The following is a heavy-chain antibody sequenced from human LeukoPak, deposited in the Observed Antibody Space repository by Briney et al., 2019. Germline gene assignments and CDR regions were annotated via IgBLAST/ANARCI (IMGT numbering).Heavy chain of an antibody. CDR1: GFTFSSYS. J-gene: IGHJ4*02. V-gene: IGHV3-21*01. D-gene: IGHD2-2*01. CDR3: AREGPVDCSSTSCYADY. CDR2: IGTSSSTHI. Sequence: GGSLRLSCAASGFTFSSYSLNWVGQAPGKGLDGVSSIGTSSSTHIYYADSVKGRFTISRDNAKNSLSLQINSLRGEDTAVYYCAREGPVDCSSTSCYADYWGQGTLVTVSS.